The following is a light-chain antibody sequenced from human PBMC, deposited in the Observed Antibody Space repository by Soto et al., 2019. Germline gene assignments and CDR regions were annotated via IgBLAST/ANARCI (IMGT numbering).Light chain of an antibody. V-gene: IGKV3-11*01. CDR2: DAS. Sequence: EIELTQSPATLSLPPGERATLSCRASQSVSSYLAWYQQRPGQAPRLLIYDASNRATGIPARFSGSGSGTDVSLTISSLEPEDSAVYYCHQRSTWPLTFGGGSRVEI. CDR1: QSVSSY. CDR3: HQRSTWPLT. J-gene: IGKJ4*01.